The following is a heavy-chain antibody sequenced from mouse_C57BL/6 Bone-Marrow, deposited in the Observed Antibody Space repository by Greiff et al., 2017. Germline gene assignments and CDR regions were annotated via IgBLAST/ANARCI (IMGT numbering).Heavy chain of an antibody. CDR3: ARGSKRAMDY. CDR2: ISDGGSYT. J-gene: IGHJ4*01. CDR1: GFTFSSYA. V-gene: IGHV5-4*03. Sequence: EVKVVESGGGLVKPGGSLKLSCAASGFTFSSYAMSWVRQTPEKRLEWVATISDGGSYTYYPDNVKGRFTISRDNAKNNLYLQMSHLKSEDTAMYYCARGSKRAMDYWGQGTSVTVSS.